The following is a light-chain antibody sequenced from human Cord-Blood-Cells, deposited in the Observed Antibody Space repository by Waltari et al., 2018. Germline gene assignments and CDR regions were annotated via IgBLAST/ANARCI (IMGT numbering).Light chain of an antibody. CDR3: QQYGSS. J-gene: IGKJ1*01. CDR2: GAS. CDR1: QSVSSSY. V-gene: IGKV3-20*01. Sequence: EIVLTQSPGTLSLSPGERATLSCRASQSVSSSYLAWDQQKPGQDPRLLIYGASSRATGIPDRFSGSGSGTDFTLTISRLEPEDFAVYYCQQYGSSFGQGTKVEIK.